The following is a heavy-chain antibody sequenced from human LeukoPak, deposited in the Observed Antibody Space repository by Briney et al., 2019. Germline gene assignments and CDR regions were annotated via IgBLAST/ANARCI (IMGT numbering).Heavy chain of an antibody. CDR2: ICYVGSKK. V-gene: IGHV3-33*06. CDR1: GFTVSSYG. D-gene: IGHD4-23*01. J-gene: IGHJ6*03. CDR3: AKPISVVTQTYYMDV. Sequence: GGSLRLSCAASGFTVSSYGMHGVRQAPGKGLHGVAVICYVGSKKYYADPVKGRFTISRDNSKNTLYLQMNSLRAEDTAVYYCAKPISVVTQTYYMDVWGKGTTVTVSS.